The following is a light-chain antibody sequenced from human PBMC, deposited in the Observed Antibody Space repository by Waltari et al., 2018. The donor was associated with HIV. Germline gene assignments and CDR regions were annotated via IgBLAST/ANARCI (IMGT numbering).Light chain of an antibody. J-gene: IGLJ2*01. CDR1: ALPKRY. CDR2: KDN. CDR3: VSTDNKVDRRV. Sequence: SYELTQPPSVSVSPGQTARITCSGDALPKRYAYWYQQRSGQAPVLVIDKDNRRPTGITEKVSGSRSGAMATLTHSGARVEDEADYFCVSTDNKVDRRVFGGGTKVSVL. V-gene: IGLV3-10*01.